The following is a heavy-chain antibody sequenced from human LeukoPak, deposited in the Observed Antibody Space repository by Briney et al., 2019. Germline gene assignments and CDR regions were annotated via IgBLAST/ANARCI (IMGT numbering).Heavy chain of an antibody. J-gene: IGHJ4*02. CDR2: IYHSGST. D-gene: IGHD4-23*01. V-gene: IGHV4-4*02. CDR1: GGSISSSNW. Sequence: PSETLSLTCAVSGGSISSSNWWSWVRQPPGKGLEWIGEIYHSGSTNYNPSLKSRVTISIDTSKNQFSLKLSSVTAADTAVYYCARATTVVTPFDYWGQGTLVTVSS. CDR3: ARATTVVTPFDY.